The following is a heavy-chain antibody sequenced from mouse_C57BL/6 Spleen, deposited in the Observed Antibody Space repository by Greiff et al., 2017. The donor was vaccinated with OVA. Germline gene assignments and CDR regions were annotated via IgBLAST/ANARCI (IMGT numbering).Heavy chain of an antibody. CDR1: GYTFTSYW. CDR3: AREGDWVEYFDY. V-gene: IGHV1-52*01. CDR2: IDPSDSET. D-gene: IGHD4-1*01. J-gene: IGHJ2*01. Sequence: QVQLQQPGAELVRPGSSVKLSCKASGYTFTSYWMHWVKQRPIQGLEWIGNIDPSDSETHYNQKFKDKATLTVDKSSSTAYMQLSSLTSEDSAVYDCAREGDWVEYFDYWGQGTTLTVSS.